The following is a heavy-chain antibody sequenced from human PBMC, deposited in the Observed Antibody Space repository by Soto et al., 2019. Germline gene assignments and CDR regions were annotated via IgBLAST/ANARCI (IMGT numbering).Heavy chain of an antibody. CDR2: ISGSGGST. Sequence: EVQLLESGGGLVQPGGSLRLSCAASGFTFSSYAMSWVRQAPGKGLEWVSAISGSGGSTYYADSVKGRFTISRDNSKNSLYLQMNSLRAEDTAVYYCARVRRYYYGMDVWGQGTTVTVSS. CDR3: ARVRRYYYGMDV. V-gene: IGHV3-23*01. CDR1: GFTFSSYA. J-gene: IGHJ6*02.